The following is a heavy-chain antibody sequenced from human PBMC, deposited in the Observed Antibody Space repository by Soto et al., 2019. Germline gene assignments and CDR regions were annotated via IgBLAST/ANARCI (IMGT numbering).Heavy chain of an antibody. D-gene: IGHD6-19*01. CDR1: GYNFNVYH. J-gene: IGHJ4*02. CDR2: MNPNTGGA. CDR3: AKVISTIGSKQWLAQTKHQALDY. Sequence: SVNLSRPSFGYNFNVYHIHWVRLAKGKLLEWMGWMNPNTGGANYAQKFQGKVIMTTDTSISTAYLELRSLTSDDTAVYYCAKVISTIGSKQWLAQTKHQALDYWCQAILV. V-gene: IGHV1-2*02.